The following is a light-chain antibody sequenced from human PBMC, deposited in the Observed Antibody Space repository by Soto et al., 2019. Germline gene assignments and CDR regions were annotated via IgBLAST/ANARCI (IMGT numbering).Light chain of an antibody. CDR3: YSDAGINNWV. J-gene: IGLJ3*02. Sequence: QSALTQPPSASGAPGQSVTISCTGSSNNVGGYNDVSWYQQHPGKAPKLMMYEVSKRPSGVPDRFSGSKSGNTAFLTVSRLHADDDADYYCYSDAGINNWVFGGGTKLTVL. V-gene: IGLV2-8*01. CDR1: SNNVGGYND. CDR2: EVS.